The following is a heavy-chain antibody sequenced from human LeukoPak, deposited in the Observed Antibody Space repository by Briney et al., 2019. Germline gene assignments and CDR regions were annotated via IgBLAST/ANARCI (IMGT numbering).Heavy chain of an antibody. CDR3: ARGFRVYGSGSYRNPPFDY. V-gene: IGHV4-34*01. CDR1: GGSFSGYY. Sequence: PSETLSLTCAVYGGSFSGYYWSWIRQPPGKGLEWIGEINHSGSTNYNPSLKSRVTISVDTSKNQFSLKLSSVTAADTAVYYCARGFRVYGSGSYRNPPFDYWGQGTLVTVSS. D-gene: IGHD3-10*01. CDR2: INHSGST. J-gene: IGHJ4*02.